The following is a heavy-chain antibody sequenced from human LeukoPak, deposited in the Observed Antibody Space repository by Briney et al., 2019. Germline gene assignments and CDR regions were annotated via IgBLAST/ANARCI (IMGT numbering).Heavy chain of an antibody. CDR3: ARGNRWQSFDY. CDR1: GGSFSGYY. D-gene: IGHD4-23*01. CDR2: INHSGST. J-gene: IGHJ4*02. V-gene: IGHV4-34*01. Sequence: SETLSLTCAVYGGSFSGYYWSWIRQPPGKGLEWIGEINHSGSTNYNPSLKSRVTISVDTSKNQFSLKLSPVTAADTAVYYCARGNRWQSFDYWGQGTLVTVSS.